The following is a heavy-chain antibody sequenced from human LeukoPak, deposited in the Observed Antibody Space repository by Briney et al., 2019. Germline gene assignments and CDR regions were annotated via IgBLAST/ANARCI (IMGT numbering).Heavy chain of an antibody. Sequence: ASVKVSCKASGYTFTSYDINWVRQATGQGLEWMGWMNPNSGNTGYAQKFQGRVTMTRNTSISTAYMELSSLRAEDTAVYYCARYYDSGNNWFDPWGQGTLVTVSS. D-gene: IGHD3-10*01. CDR2: MNPNSGNT. CDR1: GYTFTSYD. J-gene: IGHJ5*02. CDR3: ARYYDSGNNWFDP. V-gene: IGHV1-8*01.